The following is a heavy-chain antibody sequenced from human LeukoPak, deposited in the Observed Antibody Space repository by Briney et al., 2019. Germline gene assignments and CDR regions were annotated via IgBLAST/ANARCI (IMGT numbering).Heavy chain of an antibody. V-gene: IGHV4-59*01. J-gene: IGHJ6*03. Sequence: SETLSLTCTVSGGSISSYYWSWIRQPPGKGMEWIGYIYYSGSTNYNPSLKSRVTISVDTSKNQFSLKLSSVTAADTAVYYCARGGFLASMDVWGKGTTVTVSS. D-gene: IGHD3-3*01. CDR3: ARGGFLASMDV. CDR2: IYYSGST. CDR1: GGSISSYY.